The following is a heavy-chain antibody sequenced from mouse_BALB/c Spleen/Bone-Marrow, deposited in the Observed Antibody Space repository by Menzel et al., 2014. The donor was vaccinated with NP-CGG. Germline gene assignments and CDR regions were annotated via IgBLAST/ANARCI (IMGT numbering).Heavy chain of an antibody. V-gene: IGHV5-6*02. CDR1: GFTFSSYG. CDR2: ISSGGSYT. Sequence: DVMLVESGGDLVKHGGSLKLSCAASGFTFSSYGMSWVRQTPDKRLEWVATISSGGSYTYYPDSAKGRFTISRDNAKNSQYLQMSRMKSEDTARYYCARQDYDWFAYWGKGTLVTVSA. D-gene: IGHD2-4*01. J-gene: IGHJ3*01. CDR3: ARQDYDWFAY.